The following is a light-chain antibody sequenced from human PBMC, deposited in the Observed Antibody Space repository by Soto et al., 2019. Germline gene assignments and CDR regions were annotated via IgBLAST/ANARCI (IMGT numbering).Light chain of an antibody. J-gene: IGLJ2*01. V-gene: IGLV2-11*01. CDR2: DVT. CDR3: SSYEGSDNLV. CDR1: ISDVAGYNY. Sequence: QSALTQPRPVSGSPGQSVTISCTGTISDVAGYNYVSWYQHHPGKAPKLLISDVTKRPSWVPDHFSGSKSGSTASRTISELQAEDEGVYYCSSYEGSDNLVFGGGTKVTVL.